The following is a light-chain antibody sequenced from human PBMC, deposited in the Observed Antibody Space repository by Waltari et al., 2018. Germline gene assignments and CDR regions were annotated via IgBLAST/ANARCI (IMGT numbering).Light chain of an antibody. CDR2: DVR. J-gene: IGLJ1*01. CDR1: SSDVGGHNY. Sequence: QSALTQPASVSGSPGQSITISCTGTSSDVGGHNYVSWYQQHPGKAPKLMIYDVRNRPSGVSNRFSGSKSGNTASLTISGLQAEDEADYYCTSYTSNSTYVFGTGTKVTVL. V-gene: IGLV2-14*01. CDR3: TSYTSNSTYV.